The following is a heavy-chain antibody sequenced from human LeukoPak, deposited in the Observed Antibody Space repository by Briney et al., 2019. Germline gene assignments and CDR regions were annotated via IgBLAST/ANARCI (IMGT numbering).Heavy chain of an antibody. J-gene: IGHJ4*02. Sequence: PSETLSLTCTVSGXSISNYYWSWIRQPPGKGLECIGYVSYSGRTNHNPSLKSRVTISVDASKNQFSLKLSSVTAADTAVYYCTRRCKDAYTLYCFDYWGQGTLVTVSS. V-gene: IGHV4-59*12. D-gene: IGHD5-24*01. CDR3: TRRCKDAYTLYCFDY. CDR1: GXSISNYY. CDR2: VSYSGRT.